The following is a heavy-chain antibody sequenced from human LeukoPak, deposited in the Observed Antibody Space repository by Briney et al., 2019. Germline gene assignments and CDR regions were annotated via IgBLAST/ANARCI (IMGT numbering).Heavy chain of an antibody. CDR2: INSDGSST. CDR1: GFTFISYW. V-gene: IGHV3-74*01. CDR3: ARPYSSGYYSEYFQH. D-gene: IGHD3-22*01. Sequence: GSLRLSCAASGFTFISYWMHWVRQAPGKGLVWVSRINSDGSSTSYADSVKGRFTISRDNAKNTLYLQMNSLRAEDTAVYYCARPYSSGYYSEYFQHWGQGTLVTVSS. J-gene: IGHJ1*01.